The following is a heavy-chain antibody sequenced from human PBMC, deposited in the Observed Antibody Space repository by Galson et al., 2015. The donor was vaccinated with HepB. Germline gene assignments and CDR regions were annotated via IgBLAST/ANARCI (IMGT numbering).Heavy chain of an antibody. D-gene: IGHD3-3*01. V-gene: IGHV3-30-3*01. CDR2: ISYDGSNK. CDR1: GFTFSSYA. CDR3: ARDPNTIFGVVTPPATYGMDV. Sequence: SLRLSCAASGFTFSSYAMHWVRQAPGKGLEWVAVISYDGSNKYYADSVKGRFTISRDNSKNTLYLQMNSLRAEDTAVYYCARDPNTIFGVVTPPATYGMDVWGQGTTVTVSS. J-gene: IGHJ6*02.